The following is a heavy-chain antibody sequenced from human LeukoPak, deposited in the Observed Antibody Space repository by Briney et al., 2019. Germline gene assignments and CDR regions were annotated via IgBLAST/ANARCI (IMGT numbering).Heavy chain of an antibody. CDR2: INRSGST. D-gene: IGHD3-22*01. CDR1: GGSFSGYY. J-gene: IGHJ4*02. CDR3: ARGGTYYDSSAYYYSPFDY. Sequence: SETLSLTCAVYGGSFSGYYWSWIRQPPGKGLEWIGEINRSGSTNYNPSLKSRVTISVDTSKNQFSLKLSSVTAADTAVYYCARGGTYYDSSAYYYSPFDYWGQGTLVTVSS. V-gene: IGHV4-34*01.